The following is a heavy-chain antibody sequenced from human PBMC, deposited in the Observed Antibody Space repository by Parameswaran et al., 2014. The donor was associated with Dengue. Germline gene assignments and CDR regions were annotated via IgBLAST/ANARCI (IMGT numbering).Heavy chain of an antibody. CDR3: ARARRVQSYFDS. CDR2: INLGGDT. Sequence: WIRQPPGKGMEWIGEINLGGDTNYNASLKSRVTLSLDTSTNRFSLSLASVAAADTAVYYCARARRVQSYFDSWGQGSLVTVSS. J-gene: IGHJ4*02. V-gene: IGHV4-34*01. D-gene: IGHD1-1*01.